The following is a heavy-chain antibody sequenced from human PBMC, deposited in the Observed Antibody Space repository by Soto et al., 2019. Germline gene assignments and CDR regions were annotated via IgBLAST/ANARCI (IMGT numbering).Heavy chain of an antibody. CDR1: GFTFSGYG. D-gene: IGHD4-17*01. V-gene: IGHV3-33*01. CDR3: ARDPATVTSYFDY. J-gene: IGHJ4*02. CDR2: IWFDGSKT. Sequence: GGSLRLSCAVSGFTFSGYGFHWVRQAPGQGLEWVALIWFDGSKTDYADSVKGRFTISRDNSKSTLYLQMNSLRAEDTAVYYCARDPATVTSYFDYWGQGTLVTVSS.